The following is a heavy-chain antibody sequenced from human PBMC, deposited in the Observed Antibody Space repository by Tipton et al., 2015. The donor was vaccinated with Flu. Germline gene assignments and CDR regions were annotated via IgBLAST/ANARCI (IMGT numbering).Heavy chain of an antibody. CDR3: AKTRVTAATRGYCDL. J-gene: IGHJ2*01. Sequence: SLRLSCEASGFTFSSYAMSWVRQAPGGGLEWVSAISGGGASTYYADSVKGRFTISRDSSRNTVSLQMNSLRPEDTALYYCAKTRVTAATRGYCDLWGRGSLVAVSS. CDR1: GFTFSSYA. D-gene: IGHD4-17*01. CDR2: ISGGGAST. V-gene: IGHV3-23*01.